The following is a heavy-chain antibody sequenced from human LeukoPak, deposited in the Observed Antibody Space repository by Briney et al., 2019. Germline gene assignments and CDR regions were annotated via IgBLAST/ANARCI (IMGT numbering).Heavy chain of an antibody. D-gene: IGHD2/OR15-2a*01. CDR3: ATAFAGSFYLPTSNWFDP. J-gene: IGHJ5*02. V-gene: IGHV1-18*01. Sequence: ASVKVSCKASGYTFTSYGITWVRQAPGQGLEWMGWISVYNGNTNYAQKFQGRVTMTTDTSTSTAYMELRSLTSDDTAVYYCATAFAGSFYLPTSNWFDPWGQGTLVTVPS. CDR1: GYTFTSYG. CDR2: ISVYNGNT.